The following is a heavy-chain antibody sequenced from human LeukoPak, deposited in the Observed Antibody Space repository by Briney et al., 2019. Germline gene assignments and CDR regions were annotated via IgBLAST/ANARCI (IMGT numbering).Heavy chain of an antibody. V-gene: IGHV4-59*12. D-gene: IGHD3-3*01. CDR2: IYYSGST. Sequence: SETLSLTCTVSGGSISSYYWSWIRQPPGKGLEWIGYIYYSGSTNYNPSLKSRVTISVDTSKNQFSLKLSSVTAADTAVYYCARGENYDFWSGYPNWFDPWGQGTLVTVSS. J-gene: IGHJ5*02. CDR1: GGSISSYY. CDR3: ARGENYDFWSGYPNWFDP.